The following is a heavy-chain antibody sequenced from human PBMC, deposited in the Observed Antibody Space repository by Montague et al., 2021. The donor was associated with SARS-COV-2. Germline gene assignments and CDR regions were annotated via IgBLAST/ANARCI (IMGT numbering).Heavy chain of an antibody. CDR1: EFAFRNYA. CDR3: ARDQGGYGTFDI. J-gene: IGHJ3*02. CDR2: ISGSADNT. V-gene: IGHV3-23*01. D-gene: IGHD5-12*01. Sequence: SLRLSCAASEFAFRNYAMSWVRQAPGKGLEWVSCISGSADNTYHADSVKGRFTISRDTANNSVYLQMKFLGAEDTAVYYCARDQGGYGTFDIWGQGTMVTVSS.